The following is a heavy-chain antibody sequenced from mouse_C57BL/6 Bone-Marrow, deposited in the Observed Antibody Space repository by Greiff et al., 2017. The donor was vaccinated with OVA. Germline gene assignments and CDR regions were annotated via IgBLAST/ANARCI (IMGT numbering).Heavy chain of an antibody. D-gene: IGHD2-10*01. CDR3: ARCSYLFYWYFDV. CDR2: IHPKSGST. V-gene: IGHV1-64*01. CDR1: GYTFTSYW. Sequence: QVQLQQPGAELVKPGASVKLSCKASGYTFTSYWMHWVKQRPGQGLEWIGMIHPKSGSTNYNEKFKSKATLTVDKSSSTAYMQLSSLTSEDSAVYYCARCSYLFYWYFDVWGTGTTVTVSS. J-gene: IGHJ1*03.